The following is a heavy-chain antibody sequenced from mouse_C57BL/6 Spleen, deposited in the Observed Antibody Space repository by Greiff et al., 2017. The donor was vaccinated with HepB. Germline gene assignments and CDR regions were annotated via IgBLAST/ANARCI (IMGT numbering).Heavy chain of an antibody. V-gene: IGHV7-3*01. CDR2: IRNKANGYTT. Sequence: EVKLMESGGGLVQPGGSLSLSCAASGFTFTDYYMSWVRQPPGKALEWLGFIRNKANGYTTEYSASVKGRFTISRDNSQSILYLQMNALRAEDSAAYYCARSLYDYDVGYFDYWGQGTTLTVSS. D-gene: IGHD2-4*01. CDR3: ARSLYDYDVGYFDY. CDR1: GFTFTDYY. J-gene: IGHJ2*01.